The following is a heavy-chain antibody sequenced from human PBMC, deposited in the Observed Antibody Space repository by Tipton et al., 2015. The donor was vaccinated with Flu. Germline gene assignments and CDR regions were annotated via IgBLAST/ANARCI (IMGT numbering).Heavy chain of an antibody. D-gene: IGHD7-27*01. CDR3: ARHDPLGIPPYDAFDI. J-gene: IGHJ3*02. CDR1: GDSVTSGYF. Sequence: TLSLTCAVSGDSVTSGYFWGWVRQSPGKGLEWIGSIYHSGSTYKNQSLKSRLMMSIDRSKNEVSLKLSFVTAADTAVYFCARHDPLGIPPYDAFDIWGQGTMVTVSS. CDR2: IYHSGST. V-gene: IGHV4-38-2*01.